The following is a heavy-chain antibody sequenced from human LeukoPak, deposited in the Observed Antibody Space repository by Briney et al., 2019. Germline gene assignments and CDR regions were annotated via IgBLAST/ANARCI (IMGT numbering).Heavy chain of an antibody. Sequence: PGGFLRLSCAASGFTFSSYGMHWVRQAPGKGLEWVAVIWYDGSNKYYANSVKGRFTISRDNSKNTLYLQMNSLRAEDTAVYYCAREGTIAAAGTFWVDYWGQGTLVTVSS. CDR3: AREGTIAAAGTFWVDY. V-gene: IGHV3-33*01. CDR1: GFTFSSYG. J-gene: IGHJ4*02. D-gene: IGHD6-13*01. CDR2: IWYDGSNK.